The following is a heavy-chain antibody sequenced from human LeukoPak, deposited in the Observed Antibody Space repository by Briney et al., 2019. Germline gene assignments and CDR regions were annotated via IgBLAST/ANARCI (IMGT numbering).Heavy chain of an antibody. Sequence: PGGSLRLSCAASGFTFSSYAMSWVRQAPGKGGEWGSYISSSGGNIYYADSVKGRFSSSRDNAKNSLYLQLNSLRAEDTAVYYCARVDNGGGEAFDIWGQGTMVTVSS. J-gene: IGHJ3*02. V-gene: IGHV3-48*04. CDR3: ARVDNGGGEAFDI. CDR1: GFTFSSYA. CDR2: ISSSGGNI. D-gene: IGHD2-21*01.